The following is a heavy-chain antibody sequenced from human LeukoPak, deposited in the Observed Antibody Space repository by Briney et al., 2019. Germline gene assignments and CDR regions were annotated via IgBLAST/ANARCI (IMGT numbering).Heavy chain of an antibody. CDR3: GRAELGIGSSWYDY. Sequence: SETLSLTCTVSGGSISSYYWSWIRQPPGKGLEWIGYIYYSGSTNYNPSLKSRVTISVDTSKNQFSLKLSSVTAADTAVYYCGRAELGIGSSWYDYWGQGTLVTVSS. CDR1: GGSISSYY. D-gene: IGHD6-13*01. CDR2: IYYSGST. V-gene: IGHV4-59*01. J-gene: IGHJ4*02.